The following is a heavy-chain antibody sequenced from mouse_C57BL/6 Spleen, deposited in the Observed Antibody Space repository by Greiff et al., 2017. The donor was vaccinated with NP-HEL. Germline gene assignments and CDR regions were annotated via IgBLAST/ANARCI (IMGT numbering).Heavy chain of an antibody. D-gene: IGHD1-1*01. CDR2: INPSTGGT. V-gene: IGHV1-42*01. J-gene: IGHJ2*01. Sequence: VQLQQSGPELVKPGASVKISCKASGYSFTGYYMNWVKQSPEKSLEWIGEINPSTGGTTYNQKFKAKATLTVDKSSSTAYMQLKSLTSEDSAVYYCARWDGSSLFDYWGQGTTLTVSS. CDR1: GYSFTGYY. CDR3: ARWDGSSLFDY.